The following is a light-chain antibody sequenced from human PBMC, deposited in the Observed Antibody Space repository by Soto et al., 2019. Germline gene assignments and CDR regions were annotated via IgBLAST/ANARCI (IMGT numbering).Light chain of an antibody. CDR2: GAF. CDR1: QSVRTN. Sequence: IVMTQSPATLSVSPGEGATLSCRASQSVRTNLAWYQQKPGQAPRLLIYGAFTRATGIPARFSGSGSGTEFTLTISSLQSEDFAVYYCQQHYNTPWTFGHGTKVEI. CDR3: QQHYNTPWT. J-gene: IGKJ1*01. V-gene: IGKV3-15*01.